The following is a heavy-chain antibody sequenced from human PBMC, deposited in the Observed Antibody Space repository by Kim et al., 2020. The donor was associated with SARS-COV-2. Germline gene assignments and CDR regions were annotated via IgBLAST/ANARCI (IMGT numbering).Heavy chain of an antibody. D-gene: IGHD3-22*01. Sequence: GGSLRLSCAASGFTFSSYAMSWVRQAPGKGLEWVSAISGSGGSTYYADSVKGRFTISRDNSKNTLYLQMNSLRAEDTAVYYCAKDITMIVANDAFDIWGQGTMVTVYS. CDR1: GFTFSSYA. CDR3: AKDITMIVANDAFDI. J-gene: IGHJ3*02. CDR2: ISGSGGST. V-gene: IGHV3-23*01.